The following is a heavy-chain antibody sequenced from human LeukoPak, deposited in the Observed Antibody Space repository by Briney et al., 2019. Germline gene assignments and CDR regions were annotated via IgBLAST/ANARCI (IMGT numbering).Heavy chain of an antibody. V-gene: IGHV5-51*01. Sequence: GESLKISCKGSGYSFTSYWIGWVRQMPGKGLEWMGIIYPGDSDTRYSPSFQGQVTISADKSISAAYLQWSSLKASDTAMYYCARVRSIVAKEAYYYYYGMDVWGQGTTVTVSS. CDR2: IYPGDSDT. CDR3: ARVRSIVAKEAYYYYYGMDV. J-gene: IGHJ6*02. D-gene: IGHD6-25*01. CDR1: GYSFTSYW.